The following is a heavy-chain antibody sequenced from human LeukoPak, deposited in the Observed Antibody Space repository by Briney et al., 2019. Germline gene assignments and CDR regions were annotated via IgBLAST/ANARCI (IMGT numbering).Heavy chain of an antibody. CDR1: GGSISRYY. CDR2: IYYSGST. D-gene: IGHD2-15*01. Sequence: SETLSLTCTVSGGSISRYYWSWIRQPPGKGLEWIGYIYYSGSTNYNPSLKSRVTISVDTSKNQFSLKLSSVTAADTAVYYCARQPQYCSGGSCYSEYFDYWGQGTLVTVSS. CDR3: ARQPQYCSGGSCYSEYFDY. J-gene: IGHJ4*02. V-gene: IGHV4-59*08.